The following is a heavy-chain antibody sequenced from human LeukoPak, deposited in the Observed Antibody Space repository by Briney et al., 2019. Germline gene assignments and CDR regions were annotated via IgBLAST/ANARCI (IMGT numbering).Heavy chain of an antibody. V-gene: IGHV1-2*02. CDR3: ARERSVISAFDY. J-gene: IGHJ4*02. D-gene: IGHD3-3*01. CDR1: GYTFTDYY. Sequence: ASVKVSCKSSGYTFTDYYLHWVRQAPGQGLEWMGWINPNSGGTNSVQKFRGRVTMTRDTSINTAYLELSSLRSDDTAVYYCARERSVISAFDYWGQGTLVTVSS. CDR2: INPNSGGT.